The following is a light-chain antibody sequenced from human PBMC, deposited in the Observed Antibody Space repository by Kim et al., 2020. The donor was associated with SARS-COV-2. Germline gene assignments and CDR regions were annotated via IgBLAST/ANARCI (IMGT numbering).Light chain of an antibody. CDR2: EDN. CDR3: QSYDSSNQV. CDR1: SGSIASNY. Sequence: NFMLTQPHSVSESPGKTVTISCTRSSGSIASNYVQWYQQRPGSAPTTVIYEDNQRPSGVPDRFSGSIDSSSNSASLTISGLKTEDEACYYCQSYDSSNQVFGGGTQLTVL. V-gene: IGLV6-57*04. J-gene: IGLJ2*01.